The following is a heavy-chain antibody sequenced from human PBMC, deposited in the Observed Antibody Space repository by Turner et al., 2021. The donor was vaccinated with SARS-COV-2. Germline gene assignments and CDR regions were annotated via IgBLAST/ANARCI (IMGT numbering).Heavy chain of an antibody. CDR1: DFSISSSTYY. J-gene: IGHJ4*02. Sequence: QLQLQESGPGLVKHSETLSLTCSVSDFSISSSTYYWGWIRQPPGKGLEWIGSIDYNGNTYYNPSLKSRVSMSVDTSNNQFSLKLTSLTAADTALYYCATCDCWRGYAFDYWGQGTLVPVSS. CDR2: IDYNGNT. CDR3: ATCDCWRGYAFDY. D-gene: IGHD3-3*01. V-gene: IGHV4-39*01.